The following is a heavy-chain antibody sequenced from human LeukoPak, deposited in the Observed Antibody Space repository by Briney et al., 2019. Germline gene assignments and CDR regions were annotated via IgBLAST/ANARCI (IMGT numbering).Heavy chain of an antibody. Sequence: GGSLRLSCVASGFTFSSYAMGWFRQAPGRGLEWVSAIDGSGGSTYYADSVKGRFTISRDNSKNTLYLQMNSLRAEDTAVYYCATRSGWFIWGQGTLVTVSS. J-gene: IGHJ4*02. CDR2: IDGSGGST. D-gene: IGHD6-19*01. CDR3: ATRSGWFI. CDR1: GFTFSSYA. V-gene: IGHV3-23*01.